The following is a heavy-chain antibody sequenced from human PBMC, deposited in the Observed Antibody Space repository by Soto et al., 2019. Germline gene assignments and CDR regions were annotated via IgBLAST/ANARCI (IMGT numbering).Heavy chain of an antibody. Sequence: QVQLMQSGAEVKKPGASVKVSCKASGDTFTDYYIHWLRQPPGQGLEWMGTVNPSGGHTTYAQHFLGRVTINSDTCTSTLYMEMTSLTSDDTAIYYYARGENVVVVTAALDYWGQGTLVTVSS. CDR3: ARGENVVVVTAALDY. J-gene: IGHJ4*02. D-gene: IGHD2-21*02. CDR1: GDTFTDYY. V-gene: IGHV1-46*01. CDR2: VNPSGGHT.